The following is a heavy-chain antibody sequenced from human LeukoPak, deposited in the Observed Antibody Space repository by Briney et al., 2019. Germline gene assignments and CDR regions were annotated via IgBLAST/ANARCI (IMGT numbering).Heavy chain of an antibody. J-gene: IGHJ4*02. CDR1: GFTFSSYT. CDR2: IISSGSYI. Sequence: KSGGSLRLSCAASGFTFSSYTMNWVRQAPGKGLEWVSSIISSGSYIYYADSVKARFTISRENAKNSLYLQMNSLRAEDTAVYYCARDFGGYCSSSNCYLGHLDYWGQGTLVTVSS. D-gene: IGHD2-2*01. CDR3: ARDFGGYCSSSNCYLGHLDY. V-gene: IGHV3-21*03.